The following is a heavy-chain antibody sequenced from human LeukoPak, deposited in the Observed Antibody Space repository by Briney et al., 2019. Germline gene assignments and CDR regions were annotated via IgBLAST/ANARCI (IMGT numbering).Heavy chain of an antibody. CDR3: ARVGGDYYLGDWFDP. D-gene: IGHD2-21*02. J-gene: IGHJ5*02. Sequence: ASVKVSCKASGYTFTGYYMHWVRQAPGQGLEWMGWINPNSGGTNYAQKFQGRVTMTRDTSISTAYMELSRLRSDDTAVYYCARVGGDYYLGDWFDPWGQGTLVTVSS. V-gene: IGHV1-2*02. CDR2: INPNSGGT. CDR1: GYTFTGYY.